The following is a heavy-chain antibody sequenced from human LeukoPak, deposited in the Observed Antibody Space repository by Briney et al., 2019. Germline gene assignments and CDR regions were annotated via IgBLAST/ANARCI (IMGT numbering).Heavy chain of an antibody. D-gene: IGHD3-10*01. V-gene: IGHV4-39*01. CDR3: ASLTMVRGVTLYYYYYMDV. J-gene: IGHJ6*03. CDR2: IYYSGST. CDR1: GGSISSSSYY. Sequence: SETLSLTCTVSGGSISSSSYYWGWIRQPPGKGLEWIGSIYYSGSTYYNPSLKSRVTISVDTSKNQFSLKLSSVTAADTAVYYCASLTMVRGVTLYYYYYMDVWGKGTTVTVSS.